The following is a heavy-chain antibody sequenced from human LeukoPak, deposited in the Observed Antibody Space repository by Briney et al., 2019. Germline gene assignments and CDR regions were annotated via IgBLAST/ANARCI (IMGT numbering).Heavy chain of an antibody. CDR3: AGGYSYYYYGMDV. CDR1: GGTFSSYA. CDR2: IIPILGIA. Sequence: GASVKVSCKASGGTFSSYAISWVRQAPGQGLEWMGRIIPILGIANYAQKFQGRVTITADKSTSTVYMELSSLRSEDTAVYYCAGGYSYYYYGMDVWGQGTTVTVSS. V-gene: IGHV1-69*04. J-gene: IGHJ6*02. D-gene: IGHD5-18*01.